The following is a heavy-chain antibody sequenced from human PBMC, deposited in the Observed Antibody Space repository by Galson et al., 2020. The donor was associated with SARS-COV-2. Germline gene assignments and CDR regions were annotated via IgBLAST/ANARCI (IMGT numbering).Heavy chain of an antibody. Sequence: GESLKISCAVSGFTFNNYAMTWVRQAPGKGLECVSIISGGGGTTYYADSVKGRFTISRDNSKNTLYLQMNSLRAEDTAVYYCAKDRGYHSGIDAFDKWGQGTMVTVSA. D-gene: IGHD3-22*01. V-gene: IGHV3-23*01. CDR2: ISGGGGTT. CDR3: AKDRGYHSGIDAFDK. J-gene: IGHJ3*02. CDR1: GFTFNNYA.